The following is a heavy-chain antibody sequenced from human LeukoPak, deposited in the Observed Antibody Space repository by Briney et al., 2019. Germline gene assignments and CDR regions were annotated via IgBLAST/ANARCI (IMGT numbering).Heavy chain of an antibody. V-gene: IGHV4-34*01. J-gene: IGHJ4*02. Sequence: PSETLSLTCAVYGGSFSGYYWSWIRQPPGKGLEWIGEINHSGSTNYNPSLKGRVTISVDTSKNQFSLKLSSVTAADTAVYYCARGLVWLAAAGTKGRAFDYWGQGTLVTVSS. CDR2: INHSGST. CDR3: ARGLVWLAAAGTKGRAFDY. D-gene: IGHD6-13*01. CDR1: GGSFSGYY.